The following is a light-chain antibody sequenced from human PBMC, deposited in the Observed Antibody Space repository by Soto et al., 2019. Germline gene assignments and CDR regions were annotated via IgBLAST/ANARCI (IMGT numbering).Light chain of an antibody. V-gene: IGKV1-33*01. J-gene: IGKJ4*01. CDR3: QQVESYPST. Sequence: DIQMTQSPSSLSASVGDRVTITCQASQDINSYLAWYQQKPGKAPKFLIFDAFNLETGVPSRFSGSGSGTDFTFTISNLQSEDVATYYCQQVESYPSTFGGGTKVDIK. CDR1: QDINSY. CDR2: DAF.